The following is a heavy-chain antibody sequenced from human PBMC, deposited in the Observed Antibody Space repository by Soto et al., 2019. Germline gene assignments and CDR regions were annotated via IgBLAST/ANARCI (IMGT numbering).Heavy chain of an antibody. Sequence: QLQLQESGPGLVKASETLSLTCTVSGASITSTTYYWAWIRHPPGEGLEWIGSVYYTGTTYYNPSLKSRVSMSLDTSKNQFSLNLNSVTAADTAVYYCARVGYSYGHYHDQFDYWGQGTLVTVSS. CDR1: GASITSTTYY. J-gene: IGHJ4*02. CDR2: VYYTGTT. D-gene: IGHD5-18*01. V-gene: IGHV4-39*02. CDR3: ARVGYSYGHYHDQFDY.